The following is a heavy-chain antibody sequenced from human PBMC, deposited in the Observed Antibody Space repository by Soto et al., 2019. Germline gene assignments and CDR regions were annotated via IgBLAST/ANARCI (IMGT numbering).Heavy chain of an antibody. Sequence: QVQVVESGGGVVQPGRSLRLSCAASGFTFSNYAMHWVRQAPGKGLEWVAVISYDGTNKYYADSVKGRFTISRDSSKSTLYLQMTSLRADDTAVYYCARRAITMILEEYYFDYWGQGTLVTVSS. CDR2: ISYDGTNK. CDR3: ARRAITMILEEYYFDY. CDR1: GFTFSNYA. D-gene: IGHD3-22*01. J-gene: IGHJ4*02. V-gene: IGHV3-30*03.